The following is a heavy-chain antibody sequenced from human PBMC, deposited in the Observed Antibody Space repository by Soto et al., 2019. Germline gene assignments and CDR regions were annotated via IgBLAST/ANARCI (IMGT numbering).Heavy chain of an antibody. CDR2: TYYRSKWYN. CDR1: GDGVSSNSAA. V-gene: IGHV6-1*01. CDR3: ARDRYGYGYYYYYGMDV. Sequence: SQTLSLTCAISGDGVSSNSAAWNWIRQSPSRGLEWLGRTYYRSKWYNDYAVSVKSRITINPDTSKNKFSLQLNSVTPEDTAVYYCARDRYGYGYYYYYGMDVWGQGTTVTVSS. J-gene: IGHJ6*02. D-gene: IGHD5-18*01.